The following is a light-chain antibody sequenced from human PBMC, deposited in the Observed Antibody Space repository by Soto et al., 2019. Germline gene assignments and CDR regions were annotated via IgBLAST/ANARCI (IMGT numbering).Light chain of an antibody. CDR3: QQFSSYPLT. V-gene: IGKV3-20*01. J-gene: IGKJ4*01. Sequence: EFVLTQSPGTLSLSPGERATPSCRASQTVRNNYLAWYQQKPGQAPRLLIYDASSRATGISDRFSGGGSGTDFTLTISRLEPEDFAVYYCQQFSSYPLTFGGGTKVDIK. CDR2: DAS. CDR1: QTVRNNY.